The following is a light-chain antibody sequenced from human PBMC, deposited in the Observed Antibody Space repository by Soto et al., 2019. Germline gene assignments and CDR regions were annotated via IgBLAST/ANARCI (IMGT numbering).Light chain of an antibody. CDR3: QQYGSSGT. CDR2: GAS. V-gene: IGKV1-39*01. J-gene: IGKJ1*01. CDR1: QSISSY. Sequence: DIQMTQSPSSVSSSVGDKVSITCRASQSISSYLNWYQQKPGKSPDLLIYGASDLQSGVPSRFSGSGSGTEFTLTISRLAPEDFAVYYCQQYGSSGTFGQGTKVDIK.